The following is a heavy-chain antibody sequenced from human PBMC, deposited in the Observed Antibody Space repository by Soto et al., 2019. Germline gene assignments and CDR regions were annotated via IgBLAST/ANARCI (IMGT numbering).Heavy chain of an antibody. J-gene: IGHJ6*02. Sequence: PGGSLRLSCAASGFTFSSYSMNWVRQAPGKGLEWVSYISSSSSTIYYADSVKGRFTISRDNAKNSPYLQMNSLRDEDTAVYYCARDKTTTLYGMDVWGQGTTVTVSS. D-gene: IGHD4-4*01. CDR1: GFTFSSYS. CDR3: ARDKTTTLYGMDV. CDR2: ISSSSSTI. V-gene: IGHV3-48*02.